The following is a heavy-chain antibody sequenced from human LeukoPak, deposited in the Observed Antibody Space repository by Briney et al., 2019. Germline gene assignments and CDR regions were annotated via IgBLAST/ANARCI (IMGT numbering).Heavy chain of an antibody. Sequence: SETLSLTCTVSGGSISSYYWSWIRQPPGKGLEWIGYIYYSGSTNYNPSLKSRVTISVDTSKNQFSLKLSSVTAADTAVYYCARADWNDVRFDYWGQGTLVTVSS. D-gene: IGHD1-1*01. CDR2: IYYSGST. J-gene: IGHJ4*02. V-gene: IGHV4-59*01. CDR1: GGSISSYY. CDR3: ARADWNDVRFDY.